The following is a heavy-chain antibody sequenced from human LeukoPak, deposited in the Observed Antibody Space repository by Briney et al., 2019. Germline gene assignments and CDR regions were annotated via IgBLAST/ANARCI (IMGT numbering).Heavy chain of an antibody. Sequence: PGGSLRLSCAASGFTFSSYAMSWVRQAPGKGLEWVSAISGSGGSTYYADSVKGRFTISRDNSKNTLYLQMNSLRAEDTAVYYCARATYYYDSSGYYPLRYWGQGTLVTVSS. V-gene: IGHV3-23*01. CDR2: ISGSGGST. CDR1: GFTFSSYA. D-gene: IGHD3-22*01. J-gene: IGHJ4*02. CDR3: ARATYYYDSSGYYPLRY.